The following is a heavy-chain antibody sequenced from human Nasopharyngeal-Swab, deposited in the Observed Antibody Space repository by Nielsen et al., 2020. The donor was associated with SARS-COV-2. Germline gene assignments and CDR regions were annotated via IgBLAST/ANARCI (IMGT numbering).Heavy chain of an antibody. V-gene: IGHV4-30-4*01. D-gene: IGHD6-13*01. CDR1: GVSITGGDFY. CDR3: ARDLGGGDTAGSFAV. Sequence: SCTVSGVSITGGDFYWSWVRQAPGKGLEWLGSIHYSGGTSFNPSLQRRITISVDRPNNQFSLNLGSVTAADTAVYYCARDLGGGDTAGSFAVWGQGSTVTVSS. CDR2: IHYSGGT. J-gene: IGHJ3*01.